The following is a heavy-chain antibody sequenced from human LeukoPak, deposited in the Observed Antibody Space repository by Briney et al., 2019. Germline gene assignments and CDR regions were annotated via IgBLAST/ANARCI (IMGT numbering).Heavy chain of an antibody. D-gene: IGHD6-19*01. V-gene: IGHV3-23*01. CDR1: GFTFSSYA. CDR3: AKELVAVAGDRGVDY. J-gene: IGHJ4*02. CDR2: VSRSGGST. Sequence: GGSLRLSCAASGFTFSSYAMSWVRQAPEKGLEWVACVSRSGGSTYYADSVKGRFTISRDNSKNTLYLQMNSLRAEDTAVYYCAKELVAVAGDRGVDYWGQGTLVTVSS.